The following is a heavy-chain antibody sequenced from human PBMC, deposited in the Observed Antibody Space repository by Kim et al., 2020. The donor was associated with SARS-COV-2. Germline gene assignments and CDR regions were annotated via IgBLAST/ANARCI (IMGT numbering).Heavy chain of an antibody. CDR2: IYSGGST. D-gene: IGHD5-18*01. CDR1: GFTVSSNY. CDR3: ATRELQQLWSSNDAFDI. J-gene: IGHJ3*02. V-gene: IGHV3-53*04. Sequence: GGSLRLSCAASGFTVSSNYMSWVRQAPGKGLEWVSVIYSGGSTYYADSVKGRFTISRHNSKNTLYLQMNSLRAEDTAVYYCATRELQQLWSSNDAFDIWGQGTMVTVSS.